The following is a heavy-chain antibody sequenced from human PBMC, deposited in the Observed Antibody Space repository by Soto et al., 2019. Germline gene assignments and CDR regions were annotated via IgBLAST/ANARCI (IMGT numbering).Heavy chain of an antibody. CDR3: AVSMVTFGGIIAPFDY. CDR1: GASISSGGYY. CDR2: KYYTGST. D-gene: IGHD3-16*02. J-gene: IGHJ4*02. Sequence: QVLLQESGPGLVKPSQTLSLTCTVSGASISSGGYYWSWIRQYPGKGLEWIGYKYYTGSTYYNPSLGGRVTISVDTSKIQFSLNLRSVTAADTAVFYCAVSMVTFGGIIAPFDYWGQGALVTVSS. V-gene: IGHV4-31*03.